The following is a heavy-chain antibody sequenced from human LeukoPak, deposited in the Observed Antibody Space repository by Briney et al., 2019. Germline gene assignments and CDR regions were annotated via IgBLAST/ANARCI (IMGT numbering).Heavy chain of an antibody. Sequence: GGSLRLSCAASGFTFSSYGMHWVRQAPGKGLEWVAVIWYDGSNKYYADSVKGRFTISRDNSKNTLYLQMNSLRAEDTAVYYCAKGFYEHYGMDVWGQGTTVTVSS. D-gene: IGHD5-12*01. J-gene: IGHJ6*02. V-gene: IGHV3-33*06. CDR2: IWYDGSNK. CDR1: GFTFSSYG. CDR3: AKGFYEHYGMDV.